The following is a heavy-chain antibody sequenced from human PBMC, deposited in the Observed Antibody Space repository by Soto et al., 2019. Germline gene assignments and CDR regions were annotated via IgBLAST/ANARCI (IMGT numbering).Heavy chain of an antibody. V-gene: IGHV3-30-3*01. CDR1: GFTFSSYA. J-gene: IGHJ3*02. CDR3: ARDSYDSSGYYGPGAFDI. Sequence: LRLSCAASGFTFSSYAMHWVRQAPGKGLEWVAVISYDGSNKYYADSVKGRFTISRDNSKNTLYLQMNSLRAEDTAVYYCARDSYDSSGYYGPGAFDIWGQGTMVTVSS. D-gene: IGHD3-22*01. CDR2: ISYDGSNK.